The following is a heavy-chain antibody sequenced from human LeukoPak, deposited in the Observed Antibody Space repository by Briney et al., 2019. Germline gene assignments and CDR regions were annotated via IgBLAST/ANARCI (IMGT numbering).Heavy chain of an antibody. CDR1: VFTFSTYW. Sequence: GGSLTLSCAASVFTFSTYWMTWVRQAPGKALERVARIKKDGNEIYYLDSVKGRFIISRDNAKNSLTLQMNTLRAEDTAVYYWARARAILDYWGQGSLVTVSS. J-gene: IGHJ4*02. V-gene: IGHV3-7*05. CDR3: ARARAILDY. CDR2: IKKDGNEI.